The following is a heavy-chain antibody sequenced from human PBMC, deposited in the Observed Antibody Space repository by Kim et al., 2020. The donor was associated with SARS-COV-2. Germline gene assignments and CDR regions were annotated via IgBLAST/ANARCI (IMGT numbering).Heavy chain of an antibody. V-gene: IGHV3-30-3*01. CDR2: ISYDGINK. J-gene: IGHJ4*02. D-gene: IGHD3-22*01. Sequence: GGSLRLSCAASGFTFSSYAMHWVRQAPGKGLEWVAVISYDGINKYYADSVKGRFTISRDNSKNTLYLQMNSLRAEDTAVYYCARDMDDYYYDSSGLDYWGQGTLVTVPS. CDR1: GFTFSSYA. CDR3: ARDMDDYYYDSSGLDY.